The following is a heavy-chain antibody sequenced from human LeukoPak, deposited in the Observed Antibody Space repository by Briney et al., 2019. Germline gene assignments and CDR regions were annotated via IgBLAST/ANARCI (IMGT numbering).Heavy chain of an antibody. D-gene: IGHD3-10*01. Sequence: ASVKVSCKGSGYTLTELSMHWVRRAPGKGLEWMGGFDPEDGETIYAQKFQGRVTMTEDTSTDTAYMELSSLRSEDTAVYYCATGPGLLRITMVRGVMDVWGQGTTVTVSS. CDR3: ATGPGLLRITMVRGVMDV. CDR1: GYTLTELS. J-gene: IGHJ6*02. V-gene: IGHV1-24*01. CDR2: FDPEDGET.